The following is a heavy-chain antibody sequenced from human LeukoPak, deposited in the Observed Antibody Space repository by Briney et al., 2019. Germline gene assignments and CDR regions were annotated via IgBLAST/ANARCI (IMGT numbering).Heavy chain of an antibody. CDR1: GYTFTGYY. D-gene: IGHD1-26*01. J-gene: IGHJ6*03. Sequence: ASVKVSCKASGYTFTGYYMHWVRQAPGQALEWMGWINPNSGGTNYAQKFQGRVTMTRDTSISTAYMELSRLRSDDTAVYYCASYGGMGATLSYYYYYMDVRGKGTTVTVSS. V-gene: IGHV1-2*02. CDR3: ASYGGMGATLSYYYYYMDV. CDR2: INPNSGGT.